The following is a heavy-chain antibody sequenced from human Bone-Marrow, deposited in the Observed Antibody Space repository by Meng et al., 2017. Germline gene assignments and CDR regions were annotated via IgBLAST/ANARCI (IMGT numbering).Heavy chain of an antibody. CDR1: GFTFSNYA. CDR2: ISTSGGNT. J-gene: IGHJ4*02. CDR3: ARDPYIALTYFDY. Sequence: GESLKISCAASGFTFSNYAMSWVRQAPGKGLEWVSTISTSGGNTADSVKGRFTISRDKSKNTLYLQMNSLRAEDTAVYYCARDPYIALTYFDYWGQGTMVTVSS. D-gene: IGHD2-15*01. V-gene: IGHV3-23*01.